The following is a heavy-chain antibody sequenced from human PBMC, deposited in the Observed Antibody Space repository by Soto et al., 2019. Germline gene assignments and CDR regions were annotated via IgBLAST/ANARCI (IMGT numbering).Heavy chain of an antibody. J-gene: IGHJ4*02. Sequence: QVQLQESGPGLVKPSETLSLTCTVSGGSISSYYWGWIRQPPGKGLEWIGYIYYSGSTNYNPSLKGRGNISVDTSKNQFTLELSSVTAADTAVYYCARAESSSWSRSTFDCWGQGTLVTVSS. D-gene: IGHD6-13*01. CDR3: ARAESSSWSRSTFDC. CDR2: IYYSGST. V-gene: IGHV4-59*08. CDR1: GGSISSYY.